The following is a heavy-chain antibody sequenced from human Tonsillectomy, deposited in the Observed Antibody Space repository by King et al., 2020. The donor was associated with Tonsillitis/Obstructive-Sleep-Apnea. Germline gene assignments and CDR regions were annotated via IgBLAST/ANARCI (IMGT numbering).Heavy chain of an antibody. CDR1: GFSLSTSGAG. J-gene: IGHJ3*02. CDR2: IYWDDDK. D-gene: IGHD3-22*01. V-gene: IGHV2-5*02. CDR3: ARTEILVGPLSDGFDI. Sequence: TLKESGPTLVKPTQTLTLTCTLSGFSLSTSGAGVGWIRQHPGKALECLAVIYWDDDKRYRPSLKSRLTVTKDTSKNQVVLTMTNVDPVDTATYYCARTEILVGPLSDGFDIWGQGTMVTVSS.